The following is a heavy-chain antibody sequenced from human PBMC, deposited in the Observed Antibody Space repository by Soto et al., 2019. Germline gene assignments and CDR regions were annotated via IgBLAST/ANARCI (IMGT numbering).Heavy chain of an antibody. CDR2: IFYSGTT. J-gene: IGHJ4*02. D-gene: IGHD3-22*01. Sequence: SETLSLTCTVSGDSISSADYYWSWIRQTPGKGLEWIGHIFYSGTTYYNPSLKSRLTISVDTSKNHFSLRLTSVTAADTAVYYCAREEYYYDSSGYYYLSFDYWGQGTLVTVSS. CDR1: GDSISSADYY. V-gene: IGHV4-30-4*01. CDR3: AREEYYYDSSGYYYLSFDY.